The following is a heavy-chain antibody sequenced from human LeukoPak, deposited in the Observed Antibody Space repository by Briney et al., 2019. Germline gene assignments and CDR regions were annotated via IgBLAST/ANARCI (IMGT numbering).Heavy chain of an antibody. V-gene: IGHV1-2*02. CDR3: ARDLGAYYQSYHYMDV. CDR2: INPNSGGT. J-gene: IGHJ6*03. CDR1: GYTFTGYY. Sequence: GASVKVSCKASGYTFTGYYMHWVRQAPGQGLEWMGWINPNSGGTNYAQKFQGRVTMTRDTSISTAYMELSRLRSDDTAVYYCARDLGAYYQSYHYMDVWGKGTTVTTSS. D-gene: IGHD3-10*01.